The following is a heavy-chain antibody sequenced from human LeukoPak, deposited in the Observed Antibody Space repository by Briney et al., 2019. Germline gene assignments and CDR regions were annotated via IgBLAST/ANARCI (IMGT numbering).Heavy chain of an antibody. CDR2: ISAYNGNT. Sequence: ASVKVSCKASGYTFTSYGISWVRQAPGQGLEWMGWISAYNGNTNYAQKLQGRVTMTTDTSTSTAYMELRSLRSDDTAVYYCAVVPADMYYGMDVWGQGTTVAVSS. CDR1: GYTFTSYG. CDR3: AVVPADMYYGMDV. D-gene: IGHD2-2*01. J-gene: IGHJ6*02. V-gene: IGHV1-18*01.